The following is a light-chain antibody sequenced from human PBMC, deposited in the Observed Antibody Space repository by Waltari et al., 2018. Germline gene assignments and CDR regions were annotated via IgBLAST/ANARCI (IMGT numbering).Light chain of an antibody. Sequence: DIVMAQSPDSLAVSLGERATISCKSSQTILSPTNRNSLAWYQQKPGQPPPLLIYWASTRQSGVPDRFSGRGSGTDFNLTIDGLQAEDVAIYHCHQYYTSPNTFGGGTQVEIK. CDR1: QTILSPTNRNS. V-gene: IGKV4-1*01. CDR2: WAS. J-gene: IGKJ4*01. CDR3: HQYYTSPNT.